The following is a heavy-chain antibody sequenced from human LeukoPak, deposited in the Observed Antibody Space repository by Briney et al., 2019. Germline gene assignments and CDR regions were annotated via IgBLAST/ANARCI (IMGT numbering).Heavy chain of an antibody. CDR3: ARSSIAVAHDAFDI. Sequence: SETLSLTCTVSGGSISSYYWSWIRQPPGNGLESIGYIYYSGSTNYNPSLKSRVTISVDTSKNQFSLKLSSVTAADTAVYYCARSSIAVAHDAFDIWGQGTMVTVSS. CDR2: IYYSGST. J-gene: IGHJ3*02. CDR1: GGSISSYY. D-gene: IGHD6-19*01. V-gene: IGHV4-59*01.